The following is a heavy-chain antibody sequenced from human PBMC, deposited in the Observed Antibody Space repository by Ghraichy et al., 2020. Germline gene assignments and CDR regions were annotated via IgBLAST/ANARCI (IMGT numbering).Heavy chain of an antibody. V-gene: IGHV3-13*01. Sequence: GGSLRLSCAASGFTFSSYDMHWVRQATGKGLEWVSAIGTAGGTYYPGSVKGRFTISRENAKNSLYLQMNSLRAGDTAVYYCARSSDSSSWWEGSGMDVWGQGTTVTVSS. CDR3: ARSSDSSSWWEGSGMDV. CDR1: GFTFSSYD. D-gene: IGHD6-13*01. CDR2: IGTAGGT. J-gene: IGHJ6*02.